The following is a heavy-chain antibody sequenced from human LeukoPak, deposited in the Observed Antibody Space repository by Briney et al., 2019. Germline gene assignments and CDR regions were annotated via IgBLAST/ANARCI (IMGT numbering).Heavy chain of an antibody. Sequence: PSETLSLTCTVSGGSISSGGYYWSWIRQPPGKGLEWIGYIYHSGSTYYNPSLKSRVTISVDRSKNQFSLKLSSVTAADTAVYYCARQDDYGDYSRRHWFDPWGQGTLVTVSS. V-gene: IGHV4-30-2*01. CDR1: GGSISSGGYY. J-gene: IGHJ5*02. CDR3: ARQDDYGDYSRRHWFDP. D-gene: IGHD4-17*01. CDR2: IYHSGST.